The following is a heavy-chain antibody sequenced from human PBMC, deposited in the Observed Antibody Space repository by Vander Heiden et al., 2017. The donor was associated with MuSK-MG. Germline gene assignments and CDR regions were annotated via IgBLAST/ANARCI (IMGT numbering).Heavy chain of an antibody. CDR1: GYSISSGYY. CDR2: IYHSGST. Sequence: QVQLQESGPGLVRPSETLSLACAVSGYSISSGYYWGWIRQRQGKGLEWIGRIYHSGSTYYNPSLKSRVTISVDTSKNQFSLKLSSVTAADTAVDYCARHAPQMYNWNYESPFGYWGQGTLVTVSS. CDR3: ARHAPQMYNWNYESPFGY. D-gene: IGHD1-7*01. J-gene: IGHJ4*02. V-gene: IGHV4-38-2*01.